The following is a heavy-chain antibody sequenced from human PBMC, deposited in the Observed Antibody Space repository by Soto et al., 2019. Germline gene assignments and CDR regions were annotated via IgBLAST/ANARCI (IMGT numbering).Heavy chain of an antibody. D-gene: IGHD6-13*01. CDR3: ARIGYRSSWYEVDY. CDR1: GFTFSDYY. J-gene: IGHJ4*02. CDR2: ISSSGSYR. V-gene: IGHV3-11*06. Sequence: PAGSLTLSCAASGFTFSDYYMTWIRQAPGKGLEWVSYISSSGSYRNYVDSMRGRFTISRDNTKNLLYLQMNSLRAEDTAVYYCARIGYRSSWYEVDYWGQGTQVTVSS.